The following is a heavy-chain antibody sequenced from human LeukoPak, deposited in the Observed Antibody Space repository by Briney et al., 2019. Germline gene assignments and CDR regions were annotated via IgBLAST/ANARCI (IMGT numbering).Heavy chain of an antibody. CDR2: IYYSGST. Sequence: SETLSLTCTVSGGSISSHYWSWIRQPPGKGLEWIGYIYYSGSTNYNPSLKSRVTISVDTSKNQFSLKLSSVTAADTAVYYCARAGAAYGSGRSWFDPWGQGTLVTVSS. V-gene: IGHV4-59*11. CDR3: ARAGAAYGSGRSWFDP. J-gene: IGHJ5*02. D-gene: IGHD3-10*01. CDR1: GGSISSHY.